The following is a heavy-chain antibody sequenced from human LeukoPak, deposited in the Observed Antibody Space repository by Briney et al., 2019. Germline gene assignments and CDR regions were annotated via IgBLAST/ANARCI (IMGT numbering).Heavy chain of an antibody. Sequence: ASVKVSCKASGYTFTSYYMHWVRQAPGQGLEWMGIINPSGGSTSYAQKFQGRVTMTRDTSTSTVYMELSSLRSEDTAVYYCARELYIRDGYNSYMDVWGRGTTVTVSS. CDR2: INPSGGST. V-gene: IGHV1-46*01. D-gene: IGHD5-24*01. J-gene: IGHJ6*03. CDR3: ARELYIRDGYNSYMDV. CDR1: GYTFTSYY.